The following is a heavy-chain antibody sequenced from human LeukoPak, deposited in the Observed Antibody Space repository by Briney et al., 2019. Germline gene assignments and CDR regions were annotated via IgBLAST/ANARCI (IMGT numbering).Heavy chain of an antibody. CDR3: ARAPGTTFDY. CDR2: IYYSGNT. CDR1: GGSIRSYY. V-gene: IGHV4-59*08. D-gene: IGHD4-17*01. J-gene: IGHJ4*01. Sequence: SETLSLTCTVSGGSIRSYYWSWIRQPPGKGLEWIGYIYYSGNTNYNPSLKSRLTISIDTSKNQFSLKLTSVTAADTAVYYCARAPGTTFDYWGHGNMVTVSS.